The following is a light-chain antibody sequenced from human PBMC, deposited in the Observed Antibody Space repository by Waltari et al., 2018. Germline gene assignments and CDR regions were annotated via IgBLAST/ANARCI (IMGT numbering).Light chain of an antibody. J-gene: IGKJ2*01. CDR2: PAS. CDR1: QSVNSN. Sequence: EIVMTQSPATLSVSHGDRANISCRASQSVNSNLAWYQQKPGQAPRLLIYPASTRATGVPARFSGSGSGTHFTLTISSLQSEDFAVYYCQQYDNWPPYTFGQGTNLEI. V-gene: IGKV3-15*01. CDR3: QQYDNWPPYT.